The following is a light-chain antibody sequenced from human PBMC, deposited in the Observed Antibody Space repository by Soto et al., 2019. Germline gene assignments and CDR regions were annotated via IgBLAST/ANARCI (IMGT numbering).Light chain of an antibody. CDR3: QKYNSVPLT. CDR1: QGIRNY. V-gene: IGKV1-27*01. J-gene: IGKJ4*01. CDR2: AAS. Sequence: DIQMTQSPSSLSASVGDRVTIACRASQGIRNYLAWYQQKPGKVPKLLIYAASTLHSGVPSRFSGSGSGTEFTLTISSLQPEDGATYYCQKYNSVPLTFGGGTKVEIK.